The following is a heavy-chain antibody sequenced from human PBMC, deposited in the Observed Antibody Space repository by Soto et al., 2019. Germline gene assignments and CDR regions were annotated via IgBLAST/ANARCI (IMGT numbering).Heavy chain of an antibody. CDR1: GGSISSSSFY. CDR2: IYYSGST. CDR3: ARQLPDYYYYYMDV. V-gene: IGHV4-39*01. Sequence: PSETLSLTCTVSGGSISSSSFYWGWIRQPPGKGLEWIGNIYYSGSTYYNPSLKSRVTISVDTSKNQFSLKLSSVTAADTAVYYCARQLPDYYYYYMDVWGKGTTVTVSS. D-gene: IGHD2-21*01. J-gene: IGHJ6*03.